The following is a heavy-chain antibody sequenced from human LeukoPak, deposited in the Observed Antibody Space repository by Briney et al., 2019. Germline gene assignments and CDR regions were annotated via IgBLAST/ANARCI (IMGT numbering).Heavy chain of an antibody. CDR1: GGSISSGDYY. CDR3: VREALRGSYETYYFDY. D-gene: IGHD1-26*01. V-gene: IGHV4-30-4*08. Sequence: TSETLSLTCTVSGGSISSGDYYWSWIRQPPGKGLEWIGYIYYSGSTYYNPSLKSQVTISVDTSKNQFSLKLSSVTAADTAVYYCVREALRGSYETYYFDYWGQGTLVTVSS. J-gene: IGHJ4*02. CDR2: IYYSGST.